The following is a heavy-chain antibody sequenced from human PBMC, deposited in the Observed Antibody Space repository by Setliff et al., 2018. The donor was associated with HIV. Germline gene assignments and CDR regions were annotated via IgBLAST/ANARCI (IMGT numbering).Heavy chain of an antibody. Sequence: PGGSLRLSCAASGFTFGASWMHWVRQAPGKGLVWVSRLSSDGSDTRYADSVKGRFTISRDNSKNTLYLQINSLRAEDTAVYYCAKPVYYYMDVWGKGTTVTVSS. CDR3: AKPVYYYMDV. D-gene: IGHD2-8*01. CDR2: LSSDGSDT. J-gene: IGHJ6*03. V-gene: IGHV3-74*01. CDR1: GFTFGASW.